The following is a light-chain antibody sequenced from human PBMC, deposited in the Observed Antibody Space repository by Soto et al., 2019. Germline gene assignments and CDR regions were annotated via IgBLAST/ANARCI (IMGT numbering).Light chain of an antibody. J-gene: IGKJ5*01. CDR3: QQYGISPIT. Sequence: EIVLTQSPGTLSLSPGEGATLSCRASQSVSNNYLAWYQQKSGQAPRLLIYGATSRATGTPDRFSGSGSGTDFTLTISRLEPEDFAVYYCQQYGISPITFGQGTRLEIK. V-gene: IGKV3-20*01. CDR2: GAT. CDR1: QSVSNNY.